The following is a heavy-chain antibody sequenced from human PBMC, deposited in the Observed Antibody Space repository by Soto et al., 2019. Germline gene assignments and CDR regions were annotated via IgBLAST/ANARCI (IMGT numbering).Heavy chain of an antibody. CDR2: ARNQAHSYTT. CDR3: ARLMGTSFDL. V-gene: IGHV3-72*01. CDR1: GFTFSDHH. J-gene: IGHJ4*02. Sequence: EVQLAESGGGLVQPGGSLRLSCAASGFTFSDHHMDWVRQAPGKGLEWVGRARNQAHSYTTAYGASVSGRFAISRDDSKKSLFLQMNSLKTEDTAVYFCARLMGTSFDLWGQGTLFTVSS. D-gene: IGHD2-8*01.